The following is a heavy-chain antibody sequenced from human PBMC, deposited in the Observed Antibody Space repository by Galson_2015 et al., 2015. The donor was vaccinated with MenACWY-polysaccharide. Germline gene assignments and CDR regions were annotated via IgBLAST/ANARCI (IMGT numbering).Heavy chain of an antibody. Sequence: CAISGDSVSNNHVAWNWIRQSPSRGLEWLGRTYRGSNQYAASMRGRIAINSDTSTNQFSLQLSSVTPEDTGLYYCARVAYSSFDIWGQGTMVTVSS. CDR1: GDSVSNNHVA. CDR3: ARVAYSSFDI. J-gene: IGHJ3*02. CDR2: TYRGSN. D-gene: IGHD2-15*01. V-gene: IGHV6-1*01.